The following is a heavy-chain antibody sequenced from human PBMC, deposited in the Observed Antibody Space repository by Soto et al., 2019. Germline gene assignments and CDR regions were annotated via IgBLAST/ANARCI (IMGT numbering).Heavy chain of an antibody. CDR1: GGTFSSYA. Sequence: SVKVSCKASGGTFSSYAISWVRQAPGQGLEWMGGIIPIFGAANYAQKFQGRVTITADESTSTAYMELSSLRSEDTAVYYCARGSKIQLGDTDPWGQGTLVTVSS. CDR3: ARGSKIQLGDTDP. J-gene: IGHJ5*02. D-gene: IGHD5-18*01. CDR2: IIPIFGAA. V-gene: IGHV1-69*13.